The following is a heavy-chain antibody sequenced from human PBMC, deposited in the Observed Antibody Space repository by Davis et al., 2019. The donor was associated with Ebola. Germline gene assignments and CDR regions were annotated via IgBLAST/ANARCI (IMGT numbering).Heavy chain of an antibody. V-gene: IGHV1-18*04. CDR2: ISAYNGNT. CDR1: GYTFTGYY. J-gene: IGHJ4*02. D-gene: IGHD3-22*01. Sequence: ASVKVSCKASGYTFTGYYMHWVRQAPGQGLEWMGWISAYNGNTNYAQKLQGRVTMTTDTSTSTAYMELRSLRSDDTAVYYCARSITMIVVGYFDYWGQGTLVTVSS. CDR3: ARSITMIVVGYFDY.